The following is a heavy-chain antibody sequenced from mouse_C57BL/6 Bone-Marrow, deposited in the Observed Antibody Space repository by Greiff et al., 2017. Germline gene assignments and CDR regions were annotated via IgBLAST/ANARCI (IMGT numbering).Heavy chain of an antibody. CDR3: ARDCWAWFAY. CDR1: GFTFSSYA. V-gene: IGHV5-4*01. D-gene: IGHD4-1*01. J-gene: IGHJ3*01. CDR2: ISDGGSYT. Sequence: EVKLLESGGGLVKPGGSLKLSCAASGFTFSSYAMSWVRQTPEKRLEWVATISDGGSYTYYPDNVKGRFTISRDNAKNNLYLQMSHLKSEDTAMYYCARDCWAWFAYWGQGTLVTVSA.